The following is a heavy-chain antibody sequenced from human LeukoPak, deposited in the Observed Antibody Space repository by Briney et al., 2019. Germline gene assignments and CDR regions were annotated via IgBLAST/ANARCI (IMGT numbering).Heavy chain of an antibody. CDR1: GFTFSNYA. CDR2: IGTGGIET. D-gene: IGHD3-16*01. Sequence: GGSLRLSCAAAGFTFSNYAMSWVRHAPGKGLEWVSAIGTGGIETHYADSVKGRFTISRDNSRSTLFLQMSSLRAEDTALYYCAKDLPGGVFGEIDFWGQGTLVTVSS. J-gene: IGHJ4*02. V-gene: IGHV3-23*01. CDR3: AKDLPGGVFGEIDF.